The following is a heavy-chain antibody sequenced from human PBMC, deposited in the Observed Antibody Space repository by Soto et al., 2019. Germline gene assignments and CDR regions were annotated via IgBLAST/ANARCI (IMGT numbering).Heavy chain of an antibody. D-gene: IGHD4-17*01. CDR1: GFTFSRYG. J-gene: IGHJ1*01. V-gene: IGHV3-33*01. CDR3: ARDDYGDRAEYFQH. CDR2: IWYDGSNK. Sequence: QVQLVESGGGVVQPGRSLRLSCAASGFTFSRYGMHWVRQAPGKGLEWVAVIWYDGSNKYYADSVKGRFTISRDNSKNTLYLQMNSLRAEDTAVYYCARDDYGDRAEYFQHWGQGTLVTVSS.